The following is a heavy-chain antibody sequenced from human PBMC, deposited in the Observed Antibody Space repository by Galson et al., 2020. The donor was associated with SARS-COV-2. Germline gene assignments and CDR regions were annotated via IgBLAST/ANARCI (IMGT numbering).Heavy chain of an antibody. CDR3: AKEDHYYDSSGYYGGLGY. CDR2: ISYDGSNK. J-gene: IGHJ4*02. Sequence: GGSLRLSCAASGFTFSSYGMHWVRQAPGKGLEWVAVISYDGSNKYYADSVKGRFTISRDNSKNTLYLQMNSLRAEDTAVYYCAKEDHYYDSSGYYGGLGYWGQGTLVTVSS. D-gene: IGHD3-22*01. V-gene: IGHV3-30*18. CDR1: GFTFSSYG.